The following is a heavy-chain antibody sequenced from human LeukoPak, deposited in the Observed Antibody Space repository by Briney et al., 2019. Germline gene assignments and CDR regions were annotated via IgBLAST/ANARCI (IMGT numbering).Heavy chain of an antibody. Sequence: GESLKVSCKGSGYSFTSYWISWVRQMPGKGLEWMGSIDPSDSYTNYSPSFQGHVTISADKSISTAYLQWSSLKASDTATYYCARPMAGSGGYYYYDMDVWGQGTTVTVSS. V-gene: IGHV5-10-1*01. CDR3: ARPMAGSGGYYYYDMDV. CDR2: IDPSDSYT. D-gene: IGHD2-8*01. J-gene: IGHJ6*02. CDR1: GYSFTSYW.